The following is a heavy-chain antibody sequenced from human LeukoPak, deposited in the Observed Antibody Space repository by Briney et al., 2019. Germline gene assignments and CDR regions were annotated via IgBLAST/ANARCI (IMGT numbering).Heavy chain of an antibody. J-gene: IGHJ4*02. D-gene: IGHD4-23*01. CDR3: AKEDRTTAVFDY. CDR2: INHNAEMI. V-gene: IGHV3-48*01. Sequence: GGSLRLSCEASGFPFGSYVMSWVRQAPGKGLEWIAYINHNAEMIFYPDSVKGRFTISRDNSKNTLYLQMNSLRAEDTAVYYCAKEDRTTAVFDYWGQGTLVTVSS. CDR1: GFPFGSYV.